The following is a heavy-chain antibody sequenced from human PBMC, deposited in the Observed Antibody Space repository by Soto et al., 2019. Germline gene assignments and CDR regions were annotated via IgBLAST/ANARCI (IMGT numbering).Heavy chain of an antibody. D-gene: IGHD6-13*01. Sequence: SVKVSCKASGGTFSSYAISWVRQAPGQGLEWMGGIIPIFGTANYAQKFQGRVTMTRDTSTSTVYMELSSLRSEDTAVYYCARDLGIAAAGTCDSWGQGTLVTVSS. CDR3: ARDLGIAAAGTCDS. CDR2: IIPIFGTA. CDR1: GGTFSSYA. V-gene: IGHV1-69*05. J-gene: IGHJ4*02.